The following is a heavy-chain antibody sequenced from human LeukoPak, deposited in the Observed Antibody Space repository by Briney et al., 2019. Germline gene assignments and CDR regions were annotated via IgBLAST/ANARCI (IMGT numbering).Heavy chain of an antibody. CDR1: GDSVSSNSAA. V-gene: IGHV6-1*01. CDR3: ARDRYDFWSGYYTSFDY. J-gene: IGHJ4*02. D-gene: IGHD3-3*01. Sequence: SQTLSLTCAISGDSVSSNSAAWNWIRQSPSRGLEWLGRTYYRSKWYNDYAVSVKSRITINPDTSKNQFSLQLNSVTPEDTAVYYCARDRYDFWSGYYTSFDYWGQGTLVTVSS. CDR2: TYYRSKWYN.